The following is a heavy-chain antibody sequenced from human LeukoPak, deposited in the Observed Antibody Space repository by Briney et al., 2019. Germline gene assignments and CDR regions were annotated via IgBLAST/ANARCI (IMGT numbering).Heavy chain of an antibody. Sequence: GGSLRLSCTASGFTVSGTLMDWVRQAPGKGLEWVSAISGSGGSTYYADSVKGRFTISRDNSKNTLYLQMNSLRAEDTAVYYCAKVAPIVVVNDAFDIWGQGTMVTVSS. CDR3: AKVAPIVVVNDAFDI. J-gene: IGHJ3*02. V-gene: IGHV3-23*01. CDR2: ISGSGGST. D-gene: IGHD3-22*01. CDR1: GFTVSGTL.